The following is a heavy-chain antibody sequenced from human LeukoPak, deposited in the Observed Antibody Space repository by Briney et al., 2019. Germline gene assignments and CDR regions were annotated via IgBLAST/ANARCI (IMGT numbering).Heavy chain of an antibody. J-gene: IGHJ4*02. Sequence: PGGSLRLSCAASGLTFSSYTMNWVRQAPGKGLEWVSTISGSSTYIYYADSVKGRFTISRDDAKNSVYLQMNSLRVEDTAVYYCARDADYGDYRFDYWGQGTLVTVSS. CDR3: ARDADYGDYRFDY. V-gene: IGHV3-21*01. CDR1: GLTFSSYT. CDR2: ISGSSTYI. D-gene: IGHD4-17*01.